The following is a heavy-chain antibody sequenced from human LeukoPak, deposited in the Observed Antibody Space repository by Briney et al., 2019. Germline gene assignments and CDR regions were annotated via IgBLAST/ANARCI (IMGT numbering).Heavy chain of an antibody. CDR1: GFTFSDYY. V-gene: IGHV3-11*01. D-gene: IGHD6-6*01. CDR2: ISSSGSTI. CDR3: ARERQLDYYYYGMDV. J-gene: IGHJ6*02. Sequence: GGSLRLSCAASGFTFSDYYMSWIRQAPGKGLEWVSYISSSGSTIYYADSVKGRFTISTDNAKNSLYLQMNSLRAEDTAVYYCARERQLDYYYYGMDVWGQGTTVTVSS.